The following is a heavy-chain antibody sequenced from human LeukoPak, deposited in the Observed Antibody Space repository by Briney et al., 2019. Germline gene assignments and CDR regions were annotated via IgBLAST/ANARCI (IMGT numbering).Heavy chain of an antibody. CDR1: GGSINNYY. CDR3: ARAAIGSNSEFDY. D-gene: IGHD4-23*01. V-gene: IGHV4-59*01. Sequence: SETLSLTCTVSGGSINNYYWSWIRQPPGKGLEWIGYIYYSGSTDYNPSLKSRVTVSIDASKNQFSLRLRSVTAADTAVYYCARAAIGSNSEFDYWGQGTLVTVSS. J-gene: IGHJ4*02. CDR2: IYYSGST.